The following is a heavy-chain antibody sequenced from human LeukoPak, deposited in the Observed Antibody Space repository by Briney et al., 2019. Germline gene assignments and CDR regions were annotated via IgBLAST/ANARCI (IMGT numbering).Heavy chain of an antibody. V-gene: IGHV4-4*07. J-gene: IGHJ4*02. Sequence: PSETLSLTCTVSGGSIINYYWSWIRQPAGKGLEWIGRMYTSGSPNYNPSLKSRVTMSVDTTKNQFSLKLSSVTAADTAVYYCARDRDTAGSGRYYFDYWGQGTLVTVSS. D-gene: IGHD3-10*01. CDR3: ARDRDTAGSGRYYFDY. CDR1: GGSIINYY. CDR2: MYTSGSP.